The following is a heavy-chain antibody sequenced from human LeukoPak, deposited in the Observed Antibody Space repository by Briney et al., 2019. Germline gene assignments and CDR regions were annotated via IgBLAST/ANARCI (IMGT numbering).Heavy chain of an antibody. CDR1: GFTFHSYA. CDR2: ISGSGSST. CDR3: ARDRGRYYDSRGFYWGYYFDS. V-gene: IGHV3-23*01. J-gene: IGHJ4*02. Sequence: PGGSLRLSCAASGFTFHSYAMSWVRHAPGKGMEWVSLISGSGSSTYYADSVKGRFTISRDNSKNTLYLQMSSVRVDDTAVYYCARDRGRYYDSRGFYWGYYFDSWGQGILVTVST. D-gene: IGHD3-22*01.